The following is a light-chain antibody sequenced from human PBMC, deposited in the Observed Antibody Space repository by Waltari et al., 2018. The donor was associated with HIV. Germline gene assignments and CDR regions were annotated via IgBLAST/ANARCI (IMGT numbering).Light chain of an antibody. V-gene: IGLV2-23*01. CDR3: CSYAGSSTLV. CDR1: SSDVGSYNL. Sequence: QYVLTQPPSASGSPGQSITISCTGTSSDVGSYNLVSWYQQHPGKAPKLMIYEGSKRPSGVSNRFSGSKSGNTASLTISGLQAEDEADYYCCSYAGSSTLVFGGGTKLTVL. CDR2: EGS. J-gene: IGLJ3*02.